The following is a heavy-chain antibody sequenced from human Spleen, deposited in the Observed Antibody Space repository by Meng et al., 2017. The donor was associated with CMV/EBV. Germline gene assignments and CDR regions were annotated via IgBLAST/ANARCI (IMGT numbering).Heavy chain of an antibody. V-gene: IGHV1-18*01. J-gene: IGHJ5*02. CDR3: AGGNWGQGDWFDP. CDR1: GYSFSTYG. CDR2: ITAYNGNT. Sequence: ASGYSFSTYGITWVRQAPGQGLEWMGWITAYNGNTNYAQELQGRVTMTADTSTSTAYMELRSLTSDDTAVYYCAGGNWGQGDWFDPWGQGTLVTVSS. D-gene: IGHD7-27*01.